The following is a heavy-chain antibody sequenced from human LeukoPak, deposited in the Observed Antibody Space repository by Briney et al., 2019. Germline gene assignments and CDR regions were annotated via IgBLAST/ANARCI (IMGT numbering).Heavy chain of an antibody. Sequence: GGSLRLSCAASGFTFSSYSMSWVRQAPGKGLEWVSGISGGGGAYYADSVKGRFTISRDNSKNTLYLQVNSLRAEDTGVYYCAKEPPYCGGDCYFLLDYWGQGTLVTVSS. CDR3: AKEPPYCGGDCYFLLDY. V-gene: IGHV3-23*01. CDR1: GFTFSSYS. J-gene: IGHJ4*02. D-gene: IGHD2-21*02. CDR2: ISGGGGA.